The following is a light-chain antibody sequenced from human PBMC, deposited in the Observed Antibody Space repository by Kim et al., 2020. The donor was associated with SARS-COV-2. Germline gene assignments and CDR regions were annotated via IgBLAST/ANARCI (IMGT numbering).Light chain of an antibody. Sequence: PGQTARITCSGDALPKQYSFWYQQQPGQAPVLVIYKDSERPSGIPERFSGSSSGTTVTLTISGVQAEDEADYYCQSADSSGTSWVFGGGTQLTVL. J-gene: IGLJ3*02. CDR2: KDS. CDR3: QSADSSGTSWV. V-gene: IGLV3-25*03. CDR1: ALPKQY.